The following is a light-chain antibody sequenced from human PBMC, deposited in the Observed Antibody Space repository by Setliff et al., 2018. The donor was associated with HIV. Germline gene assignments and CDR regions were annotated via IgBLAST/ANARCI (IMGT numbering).Light chain of an antibody. V-gene: IGLV2-11*01. J-gene: IGLJ1*01. CDR2: DVS. Sequence: QSVLTQPRSVSGSPGQSVTISCTGTSSDVGGYNYVSWYQQYPGKAPKLMIYDVSERPSGVPDRFSGSKSGNTASLTISGLQAEDDADYYCCSYAGSYPSYVFGTGTKVT. CDR1: SSDVGGYNY. CDR3: CSYAGSYPSYV.